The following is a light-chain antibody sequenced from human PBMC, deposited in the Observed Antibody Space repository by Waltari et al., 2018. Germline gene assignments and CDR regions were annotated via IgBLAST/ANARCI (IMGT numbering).Light chain of an antibody. CDR3: QQYGSSLWT. J-gene: IGKJ1*01. CDR1: QSVSSSY. CDR2: GAY. Sequence: ELVLPQSPGTLSLSPVERATLSCRASQSVSSSYLAWYQQKPGQAPRLLIYGAYSRATGIPDRFSGSGSGTDFTLTISRLEPEDFAVYYCQQYGSSLWTFGQGTKVEIK. V-gene: IGKV3-20*01.